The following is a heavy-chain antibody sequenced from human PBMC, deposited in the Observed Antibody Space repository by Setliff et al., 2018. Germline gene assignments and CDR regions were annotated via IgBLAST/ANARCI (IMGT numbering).Heavy chain of an antibody. Sequence: NPSETLSLTCTVSGTSIRTGPYYWTWIRQSAERGLEWIGQIFSRGSMNYRPSLSSRVTISADSSKNQFSLQLVSVTASDTAVYYCARGDSSGNNYPVLDYWGQGILVTVSS. CDR2: IFSRGSM. CDR3: ARGDSSGNNYPVLDY. J-gene: IGHJ4*02. V-gene: IGHV4-61*09. CDR1: GTSIRTGPYY. D-gene: IGHD1-26*01.